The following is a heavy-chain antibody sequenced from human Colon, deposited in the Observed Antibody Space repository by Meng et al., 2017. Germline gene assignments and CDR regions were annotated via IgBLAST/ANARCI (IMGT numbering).Heavy chain of an antibody. CDR3: TSLIY. CDR2: INLGNGNT. J-gene: IGHJ4*02. CDR1: GSTLSSYA. Sequence: GHLVQSGAEVKTPGASVKFSCKASGSTLSSYAVHWVRQAPGQRLEWMGWINLGNGNTKYSQNFPGRVTITRDTSASTAYMELSSLTSEDTAVYYCTSLIYWGQGTLVTVSS. D-gene: IGHD5-12*01. V-gene: IGHV1-3*01.